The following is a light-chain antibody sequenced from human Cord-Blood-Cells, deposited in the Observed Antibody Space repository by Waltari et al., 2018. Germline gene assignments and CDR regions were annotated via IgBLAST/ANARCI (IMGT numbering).Light chain of an antibody. Sequence: QSALTQPASVSGSPGQSITISCTGTSIDVGSYTLVSWYQQHPGKAPKLMIYEGSKRALGVSSRLAGSKSGNTAALAISGVQAEDEADYCCCSYAGSSSVFGGGTKLTVL. CDR2: EGS. CDR1: SIDVGSYTL. J-gene: IGLJ3*02. V-gene: IGLV2-23*01. CDR3: CSYAGSSSV.